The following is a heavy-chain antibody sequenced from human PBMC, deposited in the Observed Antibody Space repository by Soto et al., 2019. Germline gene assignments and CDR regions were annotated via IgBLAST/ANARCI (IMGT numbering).Heavy chain of an antibody. CDR2: IYYSGST. J-gene: IGHJ6*02. CDR3: AREVAGTDYYYYYGMDV. V-gene: IGHV4-59*01. D-gene: IGHD6-19*01. Sequence: QVQLQESGPGLVKPSETLSLTCTVSGGSISSYYWSWIRQPPGKGLEWIGYIYYSGSTNYNPSLKSRVTKSVDTSKNQFPLKLSPVTAADTAVYYCAREVAGTDYYYYYGMDVWGQGTTVTVSS. CDR1: GGSISSYY.